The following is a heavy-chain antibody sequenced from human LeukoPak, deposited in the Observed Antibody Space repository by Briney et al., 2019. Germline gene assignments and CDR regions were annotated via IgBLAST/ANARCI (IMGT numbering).Heavy chain of an antibody. V-gene: IGHV1-18*01. CDR3: ARVRTPNSGSFRY. CDR2: ISAYNGNT. CDR1: GYTFTSYG. Sequence: RASVKVSCKASGYTFTSYGISWVRQAPGQGLEWMGWISAYNGNTNYAQKLQGRVTMTTDTSTSTAYTELRSLRSDDTAVYYCARVRTPNSGSFRYWGQGTLVTVSS. D-gene: IGHD1-26*01. J-gene: IGHJ4*02.